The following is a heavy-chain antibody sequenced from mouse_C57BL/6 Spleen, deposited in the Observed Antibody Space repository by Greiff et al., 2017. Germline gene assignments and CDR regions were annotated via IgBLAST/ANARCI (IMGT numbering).Heavy chain of an antibody. Sequence: QVQLKQPGAELVKPGASVKLSCKASGYTFTSYWMHWVKQRPGQGPEWIGMIHPNSGSTNYNEKFKSKATLTVDKSSSTAYMQLSSLTSEDSAVYYCARRDLYFDYWGQGTTLTVSS. CDR2: IHPNSGST. J-gene: IGHJ2*01. V-gene: IGHV1-64*01. CDR3: ARRDLYFDY. CDR1: GYTFTSYW.